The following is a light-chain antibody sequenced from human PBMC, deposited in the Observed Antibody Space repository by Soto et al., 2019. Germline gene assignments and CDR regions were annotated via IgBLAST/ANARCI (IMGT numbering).Light chain of an antibody. CDR2: GAS. CDR3: QQYNNWPPFT. CDR1: QSVSSN. Sequence: EIVMTQSPATLSVSPGERATLSCRASQSVSSNLAWYQQKPGQAPRLLIYGASTTANGVPPRFCGSGSGTAVTITIISLQPEDSAVYYYQQYNNWPPFTFGPGTKVDIK. V-gene: IGKV3-15*01. J-gene: IGKJ3*01.